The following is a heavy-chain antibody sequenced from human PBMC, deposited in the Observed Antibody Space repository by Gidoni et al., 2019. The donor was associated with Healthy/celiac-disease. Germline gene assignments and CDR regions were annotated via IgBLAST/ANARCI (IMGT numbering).Heavy chain of an antibody. D-gene: IGHD3-16*01. Sequence: VVQPGRSLRLSCAASGFTFSSYGMHWVRQAPGKGLEWVAVIWYDGSNKYYADSVKGRFTISRDNSKNTLYLQMNSLRAEDTAVYYCARGNYDYVWGSYIWFDPWGQGTLVTVSS. CDR1: GFTFSSYG. J-gene: IGHJ5*02. V-gene: IGHV3-33*01. CDR2: IWYDGSNK. CDR3: ARGNYDYVWGSYIWFDP.